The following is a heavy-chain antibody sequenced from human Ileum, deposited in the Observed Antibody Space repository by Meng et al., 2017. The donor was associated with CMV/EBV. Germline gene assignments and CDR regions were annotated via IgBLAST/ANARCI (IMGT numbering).Heavy chain of an antibody. CDR2: ISSSSTI. CDR1: GFTFSSYS. D-gene: IGHD3-3*01. J-gene: IGHJ4*02. CDR3: ARDGAYYDFWSGYGGFDY. V-gene: IGHV3-48*04. Sequence: GESLKISCAASGFTFSSYSMNWVRQAPGKGLEWVSYISSSSTIYYADSVKGRFTISRDNAKNSLYLQMNSLRAEDTAVYYCARDGAYYDFWSGYGGFDYWGQGTLVTVSS.